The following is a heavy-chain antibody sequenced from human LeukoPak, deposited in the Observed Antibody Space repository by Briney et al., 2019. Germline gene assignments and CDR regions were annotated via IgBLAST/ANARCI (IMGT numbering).Heavy chain of an antibody. CDR3: ARESMTVAATDY. D-gene: IGHD6-19*01. CDR1: GYTFTGYY. Sequence: GASVTVSCKASGYTFTGYYMHWVRQAPGQGLEWMGWINPNSGGTNYAQSFQGRVTMTRDTSISTAYMELSRLRSDDTAVYYCARESMTVAATDYWGQGTLVTVSS. J-gene: IGHJ4*02. V-gene: IGHV1-2*02. CDR2: INPNSGGT.